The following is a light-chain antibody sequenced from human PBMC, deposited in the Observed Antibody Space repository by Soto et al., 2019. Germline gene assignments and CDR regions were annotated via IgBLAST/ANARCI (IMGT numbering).Light chain of an antibody. Sequence: QSVLTQPRSVSGSPGQSVTISCTGTSSDVGAYNYVSWYQQHPGKAPKLMIYDVSERPSGVPDRFSGSKSGNTASLTISGLQAEDEADYYCCSYAGSYTFFGTGTKLTVL. J-gene: IGLJ1*01. CDR1: SSDVGAYNY. V-gene: IGLV2-11*01. CDR3: CSYAGSYTF. CDR2: DVS.